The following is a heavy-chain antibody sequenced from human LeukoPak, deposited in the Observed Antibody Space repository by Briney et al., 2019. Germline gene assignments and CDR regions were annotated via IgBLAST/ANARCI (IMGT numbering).Heavy chain of an antibody. CDR3: ARPLVATLLGSSWFDP. J-gene: IGHJ5*02. CDR1: GYTFTSYG. CDR2: ISAYNGNT. D-gene: IGHD5-12*01. V-gene: IGHV1-18*01. Sequence: GASVKVSCKASGYTFTSYGISWVRQAPGQGLEWMGWISAYNGNTNYAQKLQGRVTMTTDTSTSTAYMELRSLRSDDTAVYHCARPLVATLLGSSWFDPWGQGTLVTVSS.